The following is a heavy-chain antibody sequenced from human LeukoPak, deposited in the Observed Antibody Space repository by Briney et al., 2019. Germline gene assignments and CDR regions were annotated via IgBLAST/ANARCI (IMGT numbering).Heavy chain of an antibody. V-gene: IGHV1-69*04. Sequence: SVTVSCKASGYTFTNYDINWVRQAPGQGLEWMGRIILMFDIANYAQKFQGRVTITADKSTSTAYMELSSLRSEDTAVYYCASPKSIEDTGMDVWGQGTTVTVSS. D-gene: IGHD3-22*01. CDR1: GYTFTNYD. CDR2: IILMFDIA. CDR3: ASPKSIEDTGMDV. J-gene: IGHJ6*02.